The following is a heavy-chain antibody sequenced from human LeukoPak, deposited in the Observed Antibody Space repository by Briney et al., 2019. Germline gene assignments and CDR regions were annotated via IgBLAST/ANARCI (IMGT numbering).Heavy chain of an antibody. Sequence: PSETLSLTCTVSGGSISSTTYYWGWIRQPPGKGLEWIGSIYYSGSTYYNPSLKSRVTISVDTSKNQFSLKLSSVTAADTAVYYCARVGFHYGDHIVDYWGQGTLVTVSS. D-gene: IGHD4-17*01. V-gene: IGHV4-39*07. CDR1: GGSISSTTYY. CDR3: ARVGFHYGDHIVDY. CDR2: IYYSGST. J-gene: IGHJ4*02.